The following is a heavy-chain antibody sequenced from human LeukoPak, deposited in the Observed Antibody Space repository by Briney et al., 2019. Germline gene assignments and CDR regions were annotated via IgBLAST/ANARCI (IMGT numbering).Heavy chain of an antibody. Sequence: SETLSLTCTVSGYSMSSGYYWGWIRQPPERGLEWIGSMYHTGSTYYNPSLKSRVTISVDTSKNQFYLKLSSVTAADTAVYYCARQVATKGEWAFDVWGQGTLVTVSS. V-gene: IGHV4-38-2*02. CDR1: GYSMSSGYY. J-gene: IGHJ3*01. D-gene: IGHD5-12*01. CDR3: ARQVATKGEWAFDV. CDR2: MYHTGST.